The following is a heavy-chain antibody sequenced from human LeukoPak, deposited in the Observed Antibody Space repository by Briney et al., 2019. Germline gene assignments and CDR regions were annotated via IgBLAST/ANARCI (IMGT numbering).Heavy chain of an antibody. V-gene: IGHV3-21*01. Sequence: PGGSLRLSCAASGFTFSSYSMNWVRQAPGKGLEWVSSISSSSSYIYYADSVKGRFTISRDNAKNSLYLQMNSLRAEDTAVYYCARVARTYYDFWSGYYYGMDVWGQGTTVTVSS. CDR1: GFTFSSYS. J-gene: IGHJ6*02. CDR3: ARVARTYYDFWSGYYYGMDV. D-gene: IGHD3-3*01. CDR2: ISSSSSYI.